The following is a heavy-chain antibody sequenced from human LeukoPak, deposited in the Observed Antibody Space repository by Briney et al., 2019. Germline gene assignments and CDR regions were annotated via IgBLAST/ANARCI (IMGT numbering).Heavy chain of an antibody. CDR1: GFTFSSYA. V-gene: IGHV3-23*01. CDR3: AKAPSSSICGVVIGFFWY. D-gene: IGHD3-3*01. Sequence: GGSLRLSCAASGFTFSSYAMSWVRQAPGKGLEWVSAISSSGSSTYYADSVKGRFTISRDNSKNTLYLQMNSLRAEDTAVYYCAKAPSSSICGVVIGFFWYWGQGTLVSVPS. CDR2: ISSSGSST. J-gene: IGHJ4*02.